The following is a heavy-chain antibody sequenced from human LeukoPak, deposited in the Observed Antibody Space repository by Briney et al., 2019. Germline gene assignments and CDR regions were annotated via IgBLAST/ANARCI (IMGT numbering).Heavy chain of an antibody. J-gene: IGHJ4*02. CDR2: INPNSGGT. CDR3: ARGVHSNSWEFDY. D-gene: IGHD6-13*01. V-gene: IGHV1-2*02. CDR1: GYTLTELP. Sequence: ASVKVSCKVSGYTLTELPMHWVRQAPGQGLEWMGWINPNSGGTNYAQKFQGSVTMTRDTSINTAYMELSRLRSDDTAMYYCARGVHSNSWEFDYWGQGTLVTVSS.